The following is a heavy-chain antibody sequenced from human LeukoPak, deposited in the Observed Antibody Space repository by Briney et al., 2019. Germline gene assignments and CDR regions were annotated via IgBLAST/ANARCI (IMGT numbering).Heavy chain of an antibody. J-gene: IGHJ6*02. CDR1: GFTLSSYA. CDR3: ARDPRNIVVVPAAAGHYYYGMDV. D-gene: IGHD2-2*01. Sequence: GGSLRLSRAASGFTLSSYAMHRVRPAPGKGLGWVAVISYDGSNKYYADSVKGRFTISRDNSKNTLYLQMNSLRAEDTAVYYCARDPRNIVVVPAAAGHYYYGMDVWGQGTTVTVSS. CDR2: ISYDGSNK. V-gene: IGHV3-30-3*01.